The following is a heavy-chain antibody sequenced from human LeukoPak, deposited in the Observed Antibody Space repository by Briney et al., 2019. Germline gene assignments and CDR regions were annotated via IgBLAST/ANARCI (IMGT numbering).Heavy chain of an antibody. CDR1: GGSISSYY. Sequence: SETLSLTCTVSGGSISSYYWSWFRQPPGKGLEWIGYIYYSGSTNYNPSLKSRVTISVDTSKNQFSLKLSSVTAADTAVYYCARSDYYDRKIDYWGQGTLVTVSS. V-gene: IGHV4-59*08. J-gene: IGHJ4*02. CDR3: ARSDYYDRKIDY. CDR2: IYYSGST. D-gene: IGHD3-22*01.